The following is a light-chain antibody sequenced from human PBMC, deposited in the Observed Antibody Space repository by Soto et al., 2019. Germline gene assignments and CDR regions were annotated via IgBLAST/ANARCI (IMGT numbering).Light chain of an antibody. V-gene: IGKV3-20*01. CDR2: GAS. J-gene: IGKJ1*01. Sequence: EILMTQSPDTLSVSPGESGTLSCRASQRVYSNLAWYQQKPGQAPRLLIYGASSRATGIPDRFSGSGSGTDFTLTIRRLEPEDFAVYYCQQYGSSPPWTFGQGTKVDIK. CDR3: QQYGSSPPWT. CDR1: QRVYSN.